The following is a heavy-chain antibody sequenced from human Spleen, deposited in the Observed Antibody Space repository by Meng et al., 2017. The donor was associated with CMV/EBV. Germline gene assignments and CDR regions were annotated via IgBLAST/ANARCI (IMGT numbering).Heavy chain of an antibody. J-gene: IGHJ4*02. CDR2: SNSDGSRT. V-gene: IGHV3-74*01. D-gene: IGHD3-22*01. CDR1: FTFSSYW. CDR3: AGRSGYSDSSGYYYYFDY. Sequence: FTFSSYWMHWVSQAPGKGLVWVARSNSDGSRTTYADSVKGRFTISRDNAKHTMYLQMNSLRAEDTAVYYCAGRSGYSDSSGYYYYFDYWGQGTLVTVSS.